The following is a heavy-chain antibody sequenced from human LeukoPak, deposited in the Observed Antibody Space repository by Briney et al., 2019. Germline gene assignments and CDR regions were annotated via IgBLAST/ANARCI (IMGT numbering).Heavy chain of an antibody. V-gene: IGHV3-30-3*01. Sequence: GSLRLSCAASGFTFSSYAMHWVRQAPGKGLEWVAVISYDGSNKYYADSVKGRFTISRDNSKNTLYLQMNSLRAEDTAVYYCARDTNWFGPWGQGTLVTVSS. CDR3: ARDTNWFGP. CDR1: GFTFSSYA. CDR2: ISYDGSNK. J-gene: IGHJ5*02.